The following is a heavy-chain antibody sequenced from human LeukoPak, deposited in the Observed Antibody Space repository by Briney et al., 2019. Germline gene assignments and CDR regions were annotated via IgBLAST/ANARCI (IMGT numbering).Heavy chain of an antibody. CDR1: GFTFSNYE. J-gene: IGHJ4*02. CDR2: ISGSATTI. V-gene: IGHV3-48*03. CDR3: ARMTTVTHY. Sequence: GGSLRLSCAASGFTFSNYEMNWVRQAPGKGLEWLSYISGSATTIYYADSVQGRFTISRDNAKNSLYLQMNSLRAEDTAVYYCARMTTVTHYWGQGTLVTVSS. D-gene: IGHD4-17*01.